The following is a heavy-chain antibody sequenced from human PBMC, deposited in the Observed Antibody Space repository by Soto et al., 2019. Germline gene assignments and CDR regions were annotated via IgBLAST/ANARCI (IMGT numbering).Heavy chain of an antibody. J-gene: IGHJ6*03. CDR2: IYYSGST. CDR1: GGSISSYY. V-gene: IGHV4-59*08. Sequence: PSETLSLTCTVSGGSISSYYWSWIRQPPGKGLEWIGYIYYSGSTNYNPSLKSRVTISVDTSKNQFSLKLSSVTAADTAVYYCARLAPKYYYYYYMDVWGKGTTVTVSS. CDR3: ARLAPKYYYYYYMDV.